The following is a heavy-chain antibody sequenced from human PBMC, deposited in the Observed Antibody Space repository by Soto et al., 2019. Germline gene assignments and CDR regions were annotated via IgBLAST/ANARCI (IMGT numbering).Heavy chain of an antibody. CDR3: ARARYSSSWYRRDAFDI. CDR1: GYTFTGYY. V-gene: IGHV1-2*04. CDR2: INPNSGGT. D-gene: IGHD6-13*01. J-gene: IGHJ3*02. Sequence: ASVKVSCKASGYTFTGYYMHWVRQAPGQGLEWMGWINPNSGGTNYAQKFQGWVTMTRDTSISTAYMELSRLRSDDTAVYYCARARYSSSWYRRDAFDIWGQGTMVTVSS.